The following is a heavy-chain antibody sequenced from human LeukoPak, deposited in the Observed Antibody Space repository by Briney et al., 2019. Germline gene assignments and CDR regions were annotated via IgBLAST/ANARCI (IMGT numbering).Heavy chain of an antibody. CDR2: IYSGGST. J-gene: IGHJ6*02. CDR1: GFTVSSTC. CDR3: ATYGSGSFGMDV. D-gene: IGHD3-10*01. V-gene: IGHV3-53*01. Sequence: GGSLRLSCAASGFTVSSTCMSWVRQAPGKGLECVSVIYSGGSTYYADSVKGRFTISRDNFKNTLYLQMNSLRAEDTAVYYCATYGSGSFGMDVWGQGTTVTVSS.